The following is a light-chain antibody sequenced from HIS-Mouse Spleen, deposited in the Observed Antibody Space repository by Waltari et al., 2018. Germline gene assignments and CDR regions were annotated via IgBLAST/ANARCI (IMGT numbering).Light chain of an antibody. V-gene: IGLV2-23*01. Sequence: QSALTQPASVSGSPGQSITISCTGTSSDVGSYNLVSCYQQHPGKAPKRMIYEGSKRPSGGSNRFSGSKSGNTASLTISGLQAEDEADYYCCSYAGSSTWVFGGGTKLTVL. CDR1: SSDVGSYNL. CDR3: CSYAGSSTWV. J-gene: IGLJ3*02. CDR2: EGS.